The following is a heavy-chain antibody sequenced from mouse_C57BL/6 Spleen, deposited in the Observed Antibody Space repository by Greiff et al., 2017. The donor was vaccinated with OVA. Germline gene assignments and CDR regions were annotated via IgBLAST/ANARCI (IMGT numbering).Heavy chain of an antibody. J-gene: IGHJ2*01. D-gene: IGHD1-1*01. CDR1: GFNIKDDY. Sequence: DVKLVESGAELVRPGASVKLSCTASGFNIKDDYMHWVKQRPEQGLEWIGWIDPENGDTEYASKFQGKATITADTSSNTAYLQLSSLTSEDTAVYYCTPITTVDDYWGQGTTLTVSS. CDR2: IDPENGDT. CDR3: TPITTVDDY. V-gene: IGHV14-4*01.